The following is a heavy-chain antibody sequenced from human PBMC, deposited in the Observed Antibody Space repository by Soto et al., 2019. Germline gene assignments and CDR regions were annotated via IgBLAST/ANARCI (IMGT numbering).Heavy chain of an antibody. CDR2: IIPIFGTA. V-gene: IGHV1-69*01. J-gene: IGHJ5*02. CDR1: GYTFTGYY. CDR3: ARDLSSPAGNWFDP. D-gene: IGHD6-13*01. Sequence: QVQLVQSGAEVKKPGASVKVSCKASGYTFTGYYMHWVRQAPGQGLEWMGWIIPIFGTANYAQKFQGRVTITADESTSTAYMELSSLRSEDTAVYYCARDLSSPAGNWFDPWGQGTLVTVSS.